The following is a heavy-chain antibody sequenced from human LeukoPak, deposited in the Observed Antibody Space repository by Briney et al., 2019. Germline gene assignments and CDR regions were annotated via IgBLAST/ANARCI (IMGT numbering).Heavy chain of an antibody. CDR2: IYYSGST. Sequence: SETLSLTCTVSGGSISSGGYYWSWIRQHPGKGLEWIGYIYYSGSTCYNPSLKSRVTISVDTSKNQFSLKLSSVTAADTAVYYCARGSLGRGVRGDYFDYWGQGTLVTVSS. D-gene: IGHD3-10*01. J-gene: IGHJ4*02. V-gene: IGHV4-31*03. CDR3: ARGSLGRGVRGDYFDY. CDR1: GGSISSGGYY.